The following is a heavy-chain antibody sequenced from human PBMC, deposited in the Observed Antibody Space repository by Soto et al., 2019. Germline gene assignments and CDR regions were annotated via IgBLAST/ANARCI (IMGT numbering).Heavy chain of an antibody. CDR3: AHRPSGYAYYVDY. CDR2: IFWDDDK. J-gene: IGHJ4*02. D-gene: IGHD5-12*01. CDR1: GFSLTTRGVG. V-gene: IGHV2-5*02. Sequence: QITLKESGPTLVKPTQTLTLTCTLSGFSLTTRGVGVAWIRQPPGKALEWLALIFWDDDKWYSPSLKNRLTITEETSKNQVVLTMTTMDPVDTATYYCAHRPSGYAYYVDYWGQGAMVNVSS.